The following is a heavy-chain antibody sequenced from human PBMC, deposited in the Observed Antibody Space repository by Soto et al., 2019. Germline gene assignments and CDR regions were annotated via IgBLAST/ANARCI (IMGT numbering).Heavy chain of an antibody. CDR1: GFTFSGSA. Sequence: GSLRLSCAASGFTFSGSAMHWVRQASGKGLEWVGRIRSKANSYATAYAASVKGRFTISRDDSKNTAYLQMNSLKTEDTAVYYCTRFGDYGDPYYFDYWGQGTLVTVSS. J-gene: IGHJ4*02. V-gene: IGHV3-73*01. CDR3: TRFGDYGDPYYFDY. CDR2: IRSKANSYAT. D-gene: IGHD4-17*01.